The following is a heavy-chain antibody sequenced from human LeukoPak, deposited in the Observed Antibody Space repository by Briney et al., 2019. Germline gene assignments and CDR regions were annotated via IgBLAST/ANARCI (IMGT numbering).Heavy chain of an antibody. CDR2: INYDGSTT. CDR1: GFTFSSYY. J-gene: IGHJ5*02. V-gene: IGHV3-74*01. Sequence: GGSLRLSCALSGFTFSSYYMHWVRQAPGKGLVWVSRINYDGSTTSYADSVKGRFTISRDNAKNTLYLQMTSLRAEDTAVYYCTRGAAYDLWGQGTLVTVSS. CDR3: TRGAAYDL.